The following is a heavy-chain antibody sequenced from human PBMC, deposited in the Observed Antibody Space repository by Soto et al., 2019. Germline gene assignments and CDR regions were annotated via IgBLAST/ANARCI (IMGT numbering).Heavy chain of an antibody. CDR3: ARDSNYYDCSGYYTFDH. CDR2: ISYDGSNN. V-gene: IGHV3-30*03. CDR1: EVTFRSHI. Sequence: GMPLTLTSAHQEVTFRSHIMHWVFHSPGKGLEWVAHISYDGSNNNYVDSVKGRFTISRDNSKNTLYLQMNSLRAEDTAVYYYARDSNYYDCSGYYTFDHWGQGT. D-gene: IGHD3-22*01. J-gene: IGHJ4*02.